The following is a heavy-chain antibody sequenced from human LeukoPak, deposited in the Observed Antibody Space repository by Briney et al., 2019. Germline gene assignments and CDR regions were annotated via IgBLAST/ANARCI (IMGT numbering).Heavy chain of an antibody. V-gene: IGHV1-69*13. CDR3: ARERENSGSYPGRAFDI. Sequence: SVKVSCKASGDTYSSYAISWVRQGPGQGLEWMGGIIPILGIVNYAQKFQGRVTITADESDESTSTVYMDLNSLRSEDTAMYYCARERENSGSYPGRAFDIWGQGTVVTVPS. CDR2: IIPILGIV. D-gene: IGHD1-26*01. J-gene: IGHJ3*02. CDR1: GDTYSSYA.